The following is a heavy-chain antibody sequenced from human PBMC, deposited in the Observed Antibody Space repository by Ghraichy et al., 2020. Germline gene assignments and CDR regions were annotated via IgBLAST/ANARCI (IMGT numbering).Heavy chain of an antibody. Sequence: GGSLRLSCAASGFTFSSYAMSWVRQAPGKGLEWVSAISGSGGSTYYADSVKGRFTISRDNSKNTLYLQMNSLRAEDTAVYYCAKDMSNEGPVGATSPFYYFDYWGQGTLVTVSS. CDR3: AKDMSNEGPVGATSPFYYFDY. CDR2: ISGSGGST. CDR1: GFTFSSYA. V-gene: IGHV3-23*01. J-gene: IGHJ4*02. D-gene: IGHD1-26*01.